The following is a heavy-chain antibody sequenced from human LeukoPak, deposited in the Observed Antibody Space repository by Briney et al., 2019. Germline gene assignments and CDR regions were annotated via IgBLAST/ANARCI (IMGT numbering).Heavy chain of an antibody. V-gene: IGHV4-39*07. J-gene: IGHJ4*01. CDR3: ARGGSSFYGYFHF. CDR2: VDYTGNT. Sequence: SETLSLTCTVSGASISTRNYYWGWIRQPPGKGLEWIGSVDYTGNTYYKPSLRSRLTISVDMSRNQFSLILTSVTAADTALYYCARGGSSFYGYFHFWGHGTLVTVSS. CDR1: GASISTRNYY. D-gene: IGHD6-6*01.